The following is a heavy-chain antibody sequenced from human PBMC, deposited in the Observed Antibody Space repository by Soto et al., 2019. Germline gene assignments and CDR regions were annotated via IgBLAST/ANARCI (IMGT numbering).Heavy chain of an antibody. V-gene: IGHV3-7*01. D-gene: IGHD6-13*01. Sequence: EVQLVESGGGLVQPGGSLRLSCAASGFIFSNHWMSWVRQAPGKGLEWVANIKQEGSEKNYLDSVKGRFTVSRGNAKNSLYLKMNSMRAEDTAVYYCARDVAAGGDSWGQGTLVTVSS. CDR2: IKQEGSEK. CDR1: GFIFSNHW. J-gene: IGHJ4*02. CDR3: ARDVAAGGDS.